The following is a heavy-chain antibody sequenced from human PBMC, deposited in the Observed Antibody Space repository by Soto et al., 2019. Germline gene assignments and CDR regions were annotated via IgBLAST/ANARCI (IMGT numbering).Heavy chain of an antibody. J-gene: IGHJ6*03. D-gene: IGHD2-15*01. Sequence: SETLSLTCAVSSGSISSSNWWSWVRQPPGKGLEWIGEIYHSGSTNYNPSLKSRVTISVDKSKNQFSLKLSSVTAADTAVYYCARVRYCSGGSCAADYYYMDVWGKGTTVTVSS. CDR1: SGSISSSNW. CDR3: ARVRYCSGGSCAADYYYMDV. V-gene: IGHV4-4*02. CDR2: IYHSGST.